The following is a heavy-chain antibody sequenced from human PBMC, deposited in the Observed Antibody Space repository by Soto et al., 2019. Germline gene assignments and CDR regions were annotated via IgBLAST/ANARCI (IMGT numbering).Heavy chain of an antibody. CDR1: GYTFTRYY. CDR2: INPNEGSA. J-gene: IGHJ4*02. CDR3: ARGYGGVVVDYDH. V-gene: IGHV1-46*03. Sequence: QVQLVQSGAELKKPGASVKVSCQASGYTFTRYYIDWVRQAPGQGLEWMGSINPNEGSATYAQKFQGRLTMTTDTSTSTVYMELSSLRSDDTAVYYCARGYGGVVVDYDHWGQGTLVTVSS. D-gene: IGHD3-16*02.